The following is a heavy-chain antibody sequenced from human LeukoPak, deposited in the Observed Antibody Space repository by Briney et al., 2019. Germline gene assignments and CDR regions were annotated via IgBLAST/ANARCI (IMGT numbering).Heavy chain of an antibody. CDR2: IRYDGSNK. Sequence: GGSLRLSCAASGFTVSSKHMTWVRQAPGKGLEWVTFIRYDGSNKYYADSVKGRFTISRDNSKNTLYLQMNNLGTDDTAVYYCAREEEWELPDYWGQGTLVIVSS. J-gene: IGHJ4*02. D-gene: IGHD1-26*01. CDR1: GFTVSSKH. CDR3: AREEEWELPDY. V-gene: IGHV3-30*02.